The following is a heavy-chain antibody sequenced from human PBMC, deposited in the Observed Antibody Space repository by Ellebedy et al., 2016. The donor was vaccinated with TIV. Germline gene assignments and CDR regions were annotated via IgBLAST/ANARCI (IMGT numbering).Heavy chain of an antibody. Sequence: PGGSLRLSCAVSGFTISDSYMSWVRQAPGKGLEWVSYISAGGTVIYYADSVKGRFTISRDNTKNLLDLQMNSLRAEDKAVYHCATARGDHGAFEIWGQGTMVTVSS. D-gene: IGHD1-14*01. CDR2: ISAGGTVI. CDR1: GFTISDSY. CDR3: ATARGDHGAFEI. V-gene: IGHV3-11*01. J-gene: IGHJ3*02.